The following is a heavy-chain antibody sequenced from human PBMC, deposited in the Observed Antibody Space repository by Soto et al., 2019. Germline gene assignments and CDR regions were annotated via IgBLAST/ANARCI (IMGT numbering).Heavy chain of an antibody. J-gene: IGHJ5*02. CDR1: GGSFSDYS. D-gene: IGHD2-21*02. Sequence: PSETLSLTCAVYGGSFSDYSWTWIRQPPGKGLEWIGEINHSGSTYYNPSLKSRVTISVDTSKNQFSLKLSSVTAADTAVYYCARDLSYCGGDCYDSFDPSGQGTLVTVS. CDR2: INHSGST. CDR3: ARDLSYCGGDCYDSFDP. V-gene: IGHV4-34*01.